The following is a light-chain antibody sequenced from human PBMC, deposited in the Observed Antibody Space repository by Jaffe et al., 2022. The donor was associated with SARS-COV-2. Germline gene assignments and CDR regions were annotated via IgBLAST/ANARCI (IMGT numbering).Light chain of an antibody. J-gene: IGKJ2*01. CDR2: EAS. CDR1: QSIRTW. Sequence: IQMTQSPSTLSAFVGDRVTITCRASQSIRTWLAWYQQKPGKAPKVLIYEASVLKSGLPSRFSGSGSGTEFTLTITNLQPDDFGTYYCQQYNTAFGQGTKLEIK. V-gene: IGKV1-5*03. CDR3: QQYNTA.